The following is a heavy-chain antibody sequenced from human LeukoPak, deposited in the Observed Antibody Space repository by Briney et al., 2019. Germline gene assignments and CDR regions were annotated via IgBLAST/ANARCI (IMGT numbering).Heavy chain of an antibody. CDR1: GGSISSGSYY. CDR2: IYTSGST. V-gene: IGHV4-61*02. D-gene: IGHD5-24*01. CDR3: ARDGGYNWNNWFDP. J-gene: IGHJ5*02. Sequence: SETLSLTCTVSGGSISSGSYYWRWIRQPAGKGLEWIGRIYTSGSTNYNPSLKSRVTISVDTSKNQFSLKLSSVTAADTAVYYCARDGGYNWNNWFDPWGQGTLVTVSS.